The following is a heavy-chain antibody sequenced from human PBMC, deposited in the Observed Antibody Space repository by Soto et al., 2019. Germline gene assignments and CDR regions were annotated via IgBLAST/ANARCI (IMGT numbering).Heavy chain of an antibody. Sequence: QVHLVQSGVEVKTPGASVKVSCQASGYTFFTYDISWVRQAPGQGLEWMGWISTYSGDTMDAQKFQGRVTMTTDTSTTTAYLELRSLRSDETAVYYCARHHGPTTSENWFDPWGQGTLVTVSS. CDR1: GYTFFTYD. V-gene: IGHV1-18*01. J-gene: IGHJ5*02. CDR2: ISTYSGDT. CDR3: ARHHGPTTSENWFDP. D-gene: IGHD5-12*01.